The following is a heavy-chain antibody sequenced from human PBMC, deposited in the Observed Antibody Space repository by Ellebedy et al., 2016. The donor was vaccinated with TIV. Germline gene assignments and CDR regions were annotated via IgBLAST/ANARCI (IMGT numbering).Heavy chain of an antibody. CDR3: AAPGGGIINYHLFFQN. Sequence: ASVKVSCKASGGTLSSHPISWVRQAPGQGLEWMGGIIPIFATPKYAQKFQGRITITADESTSTAYMELSSLTSDDTAMYFCAAPGGGIINYHLFFQNWGQGTLVTVSS. CDR2: IIPIFATP. V-gene: IGHV1-69*13. CDR1: GGTLSSHP. D-gene: IGHD2-15*01. J-gene: IGHJ1*01.